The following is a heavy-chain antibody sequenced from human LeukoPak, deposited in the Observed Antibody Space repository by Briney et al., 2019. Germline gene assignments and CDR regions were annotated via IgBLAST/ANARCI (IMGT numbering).Heavy chain of an antibody. CDR1: GGSISSFY. V-gene: IGHV4-59*12. J-gene: IGHJ4*02. D-gene: IGHD6-19*01. CDR3: ARGLTYSSGWFGYFGY. Sequence: PSETLSLTCTVSGGSISSFYWSWIRQPPGKGLEWIGYISYSGSTNYNPSLKSRVTISVDTSKNQFSLKLYSVTAADTAVYYCARGLTYSSGWFGYFGYWGQGTLVTVSS. CDR2: ISYSGST.